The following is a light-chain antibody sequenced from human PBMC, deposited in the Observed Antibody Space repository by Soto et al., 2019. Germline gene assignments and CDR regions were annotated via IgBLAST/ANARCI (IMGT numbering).Light chain of an antibody. Sequence: EIVMTQSPATLSVSPGERASLSCRASQSVSIKLAWYQQRPGQAPRLLIYDTSNRATGIPARFSGSGSGTDFTLTISSLEPEDFAVYYCQQRSNWPLLTFGGGTKVDIK. CDR1: QSVSIK. J-gene: IGKJ4*01. V-gene: IGKV3-11*01. CDR3: QQRSNWPLLT. CDR2: DTS.